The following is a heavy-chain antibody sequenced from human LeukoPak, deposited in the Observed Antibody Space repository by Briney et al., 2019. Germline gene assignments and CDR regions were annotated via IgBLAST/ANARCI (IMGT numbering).Heavy chain of an antibody. J-gene: IGHJ4*02. CDR2: ISSSSSYT. CDR3: ARGGAMIAAAGIFDY. CDR1: GFTFSDYY. D-gene: IGHD6-13*01. Sequence: PGGSLRLSCAASGFTFSDYYMSWIRQAPGKGLEWVSYISSSSSYTNYADSVKGRFTISRDNAKNSLYLQMNSLRAEDTAVYYCARGGAMIAAAGIFDYWGQGTLVTVSS. V-gene: IGHV3-11*06.